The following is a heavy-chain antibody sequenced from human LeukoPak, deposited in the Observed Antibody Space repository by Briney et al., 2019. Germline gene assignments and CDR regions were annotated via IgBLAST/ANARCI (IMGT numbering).Heavy chain of an antibody. J-gene: IGHJ4*02. D-gene: IGHD5-24*01. Sequence: GGSLRLSCSASGFTFSSYSMNWVRQAPGKGLELVSSISSSSSYIYYADSVKGRFTISRDNAKNSLYLQMNSLRAEDTAVYYCARDRAGGYNAFDYWGQGTLITVSS. CDR1: GFTFSSYS. V-gene: IGHV3-21*01. CDR3: ARDRAGGYNAFDY. CDR2: ISSSSSYI.